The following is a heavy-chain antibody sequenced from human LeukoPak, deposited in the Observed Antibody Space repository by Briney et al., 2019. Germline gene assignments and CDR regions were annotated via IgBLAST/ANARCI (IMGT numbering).Heavy chain of an antibody. J-gene: IGHJ4*02. CDR1: XGXXSSXY. CDR2: IYYSGST. CDR3: ARYYYDSSGYYLDY. Sequence: TLXLTCTVSXGXXSSXYWSWIXQXPGKGXEWIGYIYYSGSTNYNPSLKSRVTISVDTSKNQFSLKLSSVTAADTAVYYCARYYYDSSGYYLDYWGQGTLVTVSS. V-gene: IGHV4-59*01. D-gene: IGHD3-22*01.